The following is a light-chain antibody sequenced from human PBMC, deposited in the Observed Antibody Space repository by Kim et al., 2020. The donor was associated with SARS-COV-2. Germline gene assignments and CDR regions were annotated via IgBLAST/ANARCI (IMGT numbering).Light chain of an antibody. V-gene: IGLV3-21*04. CDR1: YIGSKS. J-gene: IGLJ3*02. Sequence: SYELTQPPSVSVAPGMAARITCGGDYIGSKSVNWYQQKPGQAPVMVIYYDNDRPSGIPERFSGSNSGNTATLTISRVEAGDEADYYCQVWDRTSDLVFGG. CDR2: YDN. CDR3: QVWDRTSDLV.